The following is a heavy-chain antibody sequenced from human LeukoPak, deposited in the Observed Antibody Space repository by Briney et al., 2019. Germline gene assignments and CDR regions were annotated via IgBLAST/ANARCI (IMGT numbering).Heavy chain of an antibody. CDR1: GFTFSSYA. J-gene: IGHJ3*02. V-gene: IGHV3-23*01. CDR2: ISGSGGST. D-gene: IGHD3-22*01. CDR3: AKTYYYDSSGYYFDAFDI. Sequence: GGSLRLSCAASGFTFSSYAMSWVRQAPGKGLEWVSAISGSGGSTYYADSVKGRFTFSRDNSKNTLYLQMNSLRAEDTAVYYCAKTYYYDSSGYYFDAFDIWGQGTMVTVSS.